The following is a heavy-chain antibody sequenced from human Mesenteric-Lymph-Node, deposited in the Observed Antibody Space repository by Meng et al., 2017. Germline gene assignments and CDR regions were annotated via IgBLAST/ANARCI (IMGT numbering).Heavy chain of an antibody. CDR3: ARDPATYYYDSSGYYDY. CDR2: INHSGST. CDR1: GGSFSGYY. V-gene: IGHV4-34*01. D-gene: IGHD3-22*01. J-gene: IGHJ4*02. Sequence: GSLRLSCAVYGGSFSGYYWSWIRQPPGKGLEWIGEINHSGSTNYNPSLKSRVTISVDTSKNQFSLKLSSVTAADTAVYYCARDPATYYYDSSGYYDYWGQGTLVTVSS.